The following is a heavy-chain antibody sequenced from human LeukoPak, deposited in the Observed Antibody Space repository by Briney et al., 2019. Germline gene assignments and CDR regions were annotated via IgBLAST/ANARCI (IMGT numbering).Heavy chain of an antibody. CDR3: ARSAINNFDF. V-gene: IGHV3-53*01. CDR2: ISNSGGDT. CDR1: GFTVSSSY. D-gene: IGHD3-9*01. J-gene: IGHJ4*02. Sequence: GSLRLSCAASGFTVSSSYMSWVRQAPGKGLEWVSSISNSGGDTFYADSMKGRFAISGDNSKNTLYLQMNSLRAEDTAVYYCARSAINNFDFWGQGTLVAVSS.